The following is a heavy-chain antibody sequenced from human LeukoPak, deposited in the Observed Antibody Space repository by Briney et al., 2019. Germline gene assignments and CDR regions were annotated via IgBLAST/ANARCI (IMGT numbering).Heavy chain of an antibody. D-gene: IGHD3-16*02. CDR3: AKGGDYVWGSYRYTIFFDF. CDR2: ISGSGGST. V-gene: IGHV3-23*01. CDR1: GFTFSNYA. J-gene: IGHJ4*02. Sequence: GGSLRLSCAASGFTFSNYAMSWVRQAPGKGLEWVSAISGSGGSTYYADSVKGRFTISRDNSKNTLYLQMNSLRVEDTAVYYCAKGGDYVWGSYRYTIFFDFWGQGTLVTVSS.